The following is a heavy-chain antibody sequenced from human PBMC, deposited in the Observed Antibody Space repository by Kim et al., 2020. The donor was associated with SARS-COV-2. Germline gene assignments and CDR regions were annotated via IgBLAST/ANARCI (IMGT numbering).Heavy chain of an antibody. D-gene: IGHD3-10*01. Sequence: SETLSLTCSVSSGSVSSASYQWSWIRQPPGKGLAWIGQIHYRGGTNYNPYFKSRVTISVDTSQNQFSLKLSSVTAADTAVYYCARDQGALWFGDSLSGSGGMDVGGQGTTVTVSS. CDR1: SGSVSSASYQ. CDR3: ARDQGALWFGDSLSGSGGMDV. J-gene: IGHJ6*02. CDR2: IHYRGGT. V-gene: IGHV4-61*01.